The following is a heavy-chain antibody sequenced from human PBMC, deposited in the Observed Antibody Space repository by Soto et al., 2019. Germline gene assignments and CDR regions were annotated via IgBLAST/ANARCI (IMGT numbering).Heavy chain of an antibody. CDR1: GYTFTGYY. Sequence: AASVKVSCKASGYTFTGYYMHWVRQAPGQGLEWMGWINPNSGGTNYAQKFQGWVTMTRDTSISTAYMELSRLRSDDTAVYYCARQGGSYFYYYYGMDVWGQGTTVTVSS. V-gene: IGHV1-2*04. D-gene: IGHD1-26*01. J-gene: IGHJ6*02. CDR3: ARQGGSYFYYYYGMDV. CDR2: INPNSGGT.